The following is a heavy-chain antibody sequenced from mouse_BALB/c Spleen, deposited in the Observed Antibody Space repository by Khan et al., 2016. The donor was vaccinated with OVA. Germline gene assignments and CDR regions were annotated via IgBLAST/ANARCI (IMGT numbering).Heavy chain of an antibody. J-gene: IGHJ3*01. V-gene: IGHV3-2*02. D-gene: IGHD2-4*01. CDR1: GYSITSEFA. CDR3: ARKDYYDYDPFPY. CDR2: ISYSGNT. Sequence: VQLQQSGPGLVKPSQSLSLTCTVTGYSITSEFAWNWIRQFPGNKLEWMGYISYSGNTRYNPSLKSLISIPRDTSRNQFFLQLNSVTTEDTATYYCARKDYYDYDPFPYWGQGTLVTVSA.